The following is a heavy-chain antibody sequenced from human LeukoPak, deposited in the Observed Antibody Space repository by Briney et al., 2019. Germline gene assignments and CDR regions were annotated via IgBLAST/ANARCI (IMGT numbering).Heavy chain of an antibody. Sequence: SETLSLTCTVSGGSISSGDYYWRWLRQPPGRGLEWIGYIYYSGSTYYNPSLKSRVTISVDTSKNQFSLKLSSVTAADTAVYYCARSHDHLWGNYPDYWGQGTLVTVSS. J-gene: IGHJ4*02. CDR2: IYYSGST. D-gene: IGHD3-16*02. CDR1: GGSISSGDYY. V-gene: IGHV4-30-4*01. CDR3: ARSHDHLWGNYPDY.